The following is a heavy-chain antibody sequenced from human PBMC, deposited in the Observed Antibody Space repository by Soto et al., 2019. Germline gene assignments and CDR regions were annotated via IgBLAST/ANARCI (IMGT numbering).Heavy chain of an antibody. Sequence: GASVKVSCKASGYTLTSYYMHWVRQAPGQGLEWMGIINPSGGSTSYAQKFQGRVTMTRDTSTSTVYMELSSLRSGDTAVYYCARERGSYYGDYYYGMDVWGQGTTVTVSS. CDR3: ARERGSYYGDYYYGMDV. V-gene: IGHV1-46*01. CDR1: GYTLTSYY. CDR2: INPSGGST. D-gene: IGHD1-26*01. J-gene: IGHJ6*02.